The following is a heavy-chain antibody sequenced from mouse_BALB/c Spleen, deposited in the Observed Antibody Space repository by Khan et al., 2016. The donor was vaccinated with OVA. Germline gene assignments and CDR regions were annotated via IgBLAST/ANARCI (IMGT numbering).Heavy chain of an antibody. CDR1: GYSITSDYV. V-gene: IGHV3-2*02. Sequence: EVQLQESGPGLVKPSQSLSLTCTVTGYSITSDYVWNWIRQFPGNKLEWVGYISYSGYTDYNPSLKSRISISRDTSKNHFFLQLNSETTEEAATYYCVRSNDGYDGWITYWGQGTLVTVSA. CDR3: VRSNDGYDGWITY. D-gene: IGHD2-2*01. J-gene: IGHJ3*01. CDR2: ISYSGYT.